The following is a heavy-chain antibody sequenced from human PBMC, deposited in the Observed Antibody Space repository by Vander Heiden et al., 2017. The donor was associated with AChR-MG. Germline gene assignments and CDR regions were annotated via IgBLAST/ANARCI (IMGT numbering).Heavy chain of an antibody. Sequence: QVHLQQWGAGLLKPSETLSPTCAVYGGSFSGYYWSWIRQPPGKWLEWIGEINHSGSTNYNPSLKSRVTISVDTSKNQFSLKLSSVTAADTAVYYCAREGPRYCSGGSCYLVAFDIWGQGTMVTVSS. D-gene: IGHD2-15*01. CDR1: GGSFSGYY. V-gene: IGHV4-34*01. J-gene: IGHJ3*02. CDR2: INHSGST. CDR3: AREGPRYCSGGSCYLVAFDI.